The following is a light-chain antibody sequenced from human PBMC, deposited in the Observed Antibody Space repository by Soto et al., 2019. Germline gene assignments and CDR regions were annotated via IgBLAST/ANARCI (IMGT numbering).Light chain of an antibody. V-gene: IGKV1-5*03. CDR1: QSISSW. CDR3: QQYNSYPT. J-gene: IGKJ1*01. CDR2: KAS. Sequence: DIQMTQSPSTLSASLGGRVTITCRASQSISSWLAWYQQKPGKAPKLLIYKASSLESGVPSRFSGSGSGTEFTLTISSLQPDDFATYYCQQYNSYPTFGQGTKVEIK.